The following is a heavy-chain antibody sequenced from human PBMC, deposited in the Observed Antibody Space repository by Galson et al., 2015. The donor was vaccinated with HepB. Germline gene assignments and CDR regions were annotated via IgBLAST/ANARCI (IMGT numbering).Heavy chain of an antibody. Sequence: SLRLSCAASGFTFSSYSMNWVRQAPGKGLEWVSSIRSSSSSIYDADSVKGRFTISRDNAKNSLYLQMNSLRAEDTAVYYCARVKDSGDSYWNFDLWGRGTLVTVSS. J-gene: IGHJ2*01. CDR1: GFTFSSYS. D-gene: IGHD2-21*02. CDR2: IRSSSSSI. V-gene: IGHV3-21*01. CDR3: ARVKDSGDSYWNFDL.